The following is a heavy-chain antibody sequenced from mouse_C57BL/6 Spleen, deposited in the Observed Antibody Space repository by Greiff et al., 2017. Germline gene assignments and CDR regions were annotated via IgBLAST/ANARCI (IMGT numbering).Heavy chain of an antibody. Sequence: QVQLQQSGAELVRPGTSVKVSCKASGYAFTNYLIEWVKQRPGQGLEWIGVINPGSGGTNYNEKFKGKATLTADKSSSTAYMQLSSLTSEDSAVYVCARGGYGGSSYGCAYWGQGTLVTVSA. CDR3: ARGGYGGSSYGCAY. CDR1: GYAFTNYL. D-gene: IGHD1-1*01. V-gene: IGHV1-54*01. J-gene: IGHJ3*01. CDR2: INPGSGGT.